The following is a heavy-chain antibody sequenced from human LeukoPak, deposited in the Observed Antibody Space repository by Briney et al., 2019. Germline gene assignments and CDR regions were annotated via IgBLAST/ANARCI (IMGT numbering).Heavy chain of an antibody. CDR2: INHSGST. Sequence: SETLSLTCAVYGGSFSGYYWSWIRQPPGKGLEWIGEINHSGSTNYNSSLKSRVTISVDTSKNQFSLKLNSVTAADTAVYYCARGARFEQWLSPYYYYGMDVWGQGTTVTVSS. V-gene: IGHV4-34*01. D-gene: IGHD6-19*01. CDR3: ARGARFEQWLSPYYYYGMDV. CDR1: GGSFSGYY. J-gene: IGHJ6*02.